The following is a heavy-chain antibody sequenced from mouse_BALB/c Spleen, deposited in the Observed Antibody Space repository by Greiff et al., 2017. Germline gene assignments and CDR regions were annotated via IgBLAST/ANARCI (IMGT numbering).Heavy chain of an antibody. CDR2: ISYDGSN. J-gene: IGHJ3*01. D-gene: IGHD1-1*01. CDR3: ARAGYGSSYVPY. Sequence: ESGPGLVKPSQSLSLTCSVTGFSITSCYYWLLIQPSQGNQQEWMGFISYDGSNNYNPSLKNRISITSDTSKNQFFLKLNSVTTEDTATYYCARAGYGSSYVPYWGQGTLVTVSA. V-gene: IGHV3-6*02. CDR1: GFSITSCYY.